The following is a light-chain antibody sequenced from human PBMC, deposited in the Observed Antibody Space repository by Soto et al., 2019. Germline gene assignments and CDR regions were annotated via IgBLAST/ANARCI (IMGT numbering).Light chain of an antibody. CDR2: EVN. J-gene: IGLJ1*01. Sequence: QSALTQPASVSGSPGQSITISCTGTSSNVGSYKLVSWYQQHPGKAPKLMIFEVNKRPSGVSNRFSGSKSGNTASLTISGLKVEDEADYYCCSSGGSPTYVFGNGTQLTVL. CDR3: CSSGGSPTYV. V-gene: IGLV2-23*02. CDR1: SSNVGSYKL.